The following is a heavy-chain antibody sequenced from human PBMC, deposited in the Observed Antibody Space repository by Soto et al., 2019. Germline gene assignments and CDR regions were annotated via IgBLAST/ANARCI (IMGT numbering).Heavy chain of an antibody. V-gene: IGHV5-51*01. CDR2: IKPGTSDI. D-gene: IGHD3-3*02. CDR1: GYKFGSAW. CDR3: ARQLSHICDS. Sequence: GESLKISCKGVGYKFGSAWIGWVRQMPGKGLEWMGIIKPGTSDIRYSPSCRGHVTISADEAVSTAYLQWSSLKASDAAMYYCARQLSHICDSWGQGTLVTVSS. J-gene: IGHJ4*02.